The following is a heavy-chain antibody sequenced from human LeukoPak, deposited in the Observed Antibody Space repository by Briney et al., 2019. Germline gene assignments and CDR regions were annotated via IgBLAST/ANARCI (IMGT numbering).Heavy chain of an antibody. CDR3: ARGQGVQLWLRYFQH. J-gene: IGHJ1*01. D-gene: IGHD5-18*01. CDR2: INHSGST. Sequence: RSSETLSLTCTVSGGSISSYYWSWIRQPPGKGLEWIGEINHSGSTNYNPSLKSRVTISVDTSKNQFSLKLSSVTAADTAVYYCARGQGVQLWLRYFQHWGQGTLVTVSS. CDR1: GGSISSYY. V-gene: IGHV4-34*01.